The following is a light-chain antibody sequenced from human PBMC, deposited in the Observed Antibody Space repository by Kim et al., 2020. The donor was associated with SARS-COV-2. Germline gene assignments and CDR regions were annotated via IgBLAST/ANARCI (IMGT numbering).Light chain of an antibody. Sequence: SYELTQPPSVSVAPGQTAIIPCGGDHFVSNSVHWYQQKPGQAPVLVIYYDSDRPSGIPERFSGSNSGSPATLTISRVETGDEADYYCQVWDGLSDVWVFGGGTQLTVL. CDR3: QVWDGLSDVWV. CDR2: YDS. V-gene: IGLV3-21*04. J-gene: IGLJ3*02. CDR1: HFVSNS.